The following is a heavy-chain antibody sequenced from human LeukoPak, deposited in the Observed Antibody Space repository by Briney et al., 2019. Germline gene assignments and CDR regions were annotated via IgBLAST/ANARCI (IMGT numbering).Heavy chain of an antibody. V-gene: IGHV1-2*02. D-gene: IGHD1-26*01. Sequence: ASVKVSCKASGYTFTGYYMHWVQQAPGQGLEWMGWINPNSGGTNYAQKFQGRVTMTRDTSISTAYMELSRLRSDDTAVYYCARDRALSGSYLYYFDYWGQGTLVTVSS. CDR3: ARDRALSGSYLYYFDY. J-gene: IGHJ4*02. CDR1: GYTFTGYY. CDR2: INPNSGGT.